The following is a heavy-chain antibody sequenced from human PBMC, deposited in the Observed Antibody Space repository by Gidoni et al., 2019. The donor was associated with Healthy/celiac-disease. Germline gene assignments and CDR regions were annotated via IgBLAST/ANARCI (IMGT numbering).Heavy chain of an antibody. CDR2: MNPNSGNT. Sequence: QVQLVQSGAEVKKPGASVKVSCKASGNTFTSYDINWVRQATGQGLEWMGWMNPNSGNTGYAQKFQGRVTMTRNTSISTAYMELSSLRSEDTAVYYCARPWDYYDSSGHLYYWGQGTLVTVSS. CDR3: ARPWDYYDSSGHLYY. J-gene: IGHJ4*02. V-gene: IGHV1-8*01. D-gene: IGHD3-22*01. CDR1: GNTFTSYD.